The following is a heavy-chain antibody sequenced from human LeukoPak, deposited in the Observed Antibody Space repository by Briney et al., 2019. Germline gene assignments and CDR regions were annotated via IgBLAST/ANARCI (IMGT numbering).Heavy chain of an antibody. V-gene: IGHV1-24*01. J-gene: IGHJ5*02. CDR2: FDPEDGET. Sequence: ASVKVSCKVSGYTLTELSMHWVRQAPGKGLEWMGGFDPEDGETIYAQKFQGGVTITTDESTSTAYMELSSLRSEDTAVYYCARVTTYDFWSGSWFDPWGQGTLVTVSS. CDR3: ARVTTYDFWSGSWFDP. CDR1: GYTLTELS. D-gene: IGHD3-3*01.